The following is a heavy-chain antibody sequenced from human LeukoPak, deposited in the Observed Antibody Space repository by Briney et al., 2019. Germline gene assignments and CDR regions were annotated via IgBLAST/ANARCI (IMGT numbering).Heavy chain of an antibody. J-gene: IGHJ4*02. Sequence: GASVKVSCKASGYTFTSYGISWVRHAPGQGLEWMGWISAYNGNTNYAQKLQGRVTMTTDTSTSTAYMELRSLRSADTAVYYCARDPNRGNYYGSGSPTRWGQGTLVTVSS. V-gene: IGHV1-18*01. CDR1: GYTFTSYG. CDR3: ARDPNRGNYYGSGSPTR. CDR2: ISAYNGNT. D-gene: IGHD3-10*01.